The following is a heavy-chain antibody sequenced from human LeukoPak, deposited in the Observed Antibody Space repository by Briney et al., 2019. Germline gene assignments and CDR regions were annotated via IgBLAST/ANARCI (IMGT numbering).Heavy chain of an antibody. CDR3: VREWAI. CDR2: IKQDGSKI. J-gene: IGHJ3*02. Sequence: GGSLRLSCAASGCTFSSYWMSWVRQAPGKGLEWVANIKQDGSKIHYVDSVKGRFTISRDNAKNSLYLQMSSLRAEDTAVYYCVREWAIWGQGTMVTVSS. V-gene: IGHV3-7*01. CDR1: GCTFSSYW.